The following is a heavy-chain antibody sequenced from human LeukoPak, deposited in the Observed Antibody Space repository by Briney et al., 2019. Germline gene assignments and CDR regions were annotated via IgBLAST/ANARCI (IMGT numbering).Heavy chain of an antibody. CDR1: GGSIRSSYYY. CDR3: ATLGEYYDSSGYYYN. D-gene: IGHD3-22*01. V-gene: IGHV4-39*07. Sequence: PSEILSLTCTVSGGSIRSSYYYWSWMRQPPGKGLEWIGEINHSGSTNYNPSLKSRVTISVDTSKNQFSLKLTSVTAADTAVYYCATLGEYYDSSGYYYNWGQGTLVTVSS. J-gene: IGHJ4*02. CDR2: INHSGST.